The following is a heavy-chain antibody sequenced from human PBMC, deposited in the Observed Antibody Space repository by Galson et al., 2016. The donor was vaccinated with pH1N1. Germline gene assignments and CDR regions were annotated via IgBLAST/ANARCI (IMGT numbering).Heavy chain of an antibody. CDR1: GFNFGHHG. CDR3: ARGAIRISGMEIEHRGYFDS. J-gene: IGHJ4*02. Sequence: SLRLSCAASGFNFGHHGMHWVRQAPGEGLEWVAVIWYDGSEKYYADPVKGRFTVSRDISDNTVYLQMNSLRAEDTAVYYCARGAIRISGMEIEHRGYFDSWGQGTLVAVSS. D-gene: IGHD3-3*02. CDR2: IWYDGSEK. V-gene: IGHV3-33*01.